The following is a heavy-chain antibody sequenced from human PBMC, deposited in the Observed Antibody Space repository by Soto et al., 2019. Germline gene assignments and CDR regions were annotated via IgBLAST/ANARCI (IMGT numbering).Heavy chain of an antibody. CDR3: ARDLRLPSPSGDGSYYLAPRDPLDIRSQRTTDP. CDR2: ISAYNGNT. J-gene: IGHJ5*02. Sequence: GASVRGSWKACGYSFTSYGISWVRQAPGQGLEWMGWISAYNGNTNYAQKLQGRVTMTTDTSTSTAYMELRSLSSDDTAVYYCARDLRLPSPSGDGSYYLAPRDPLDIRSQRTTDP. D-gene: IGHD1-26*01. CDR1: GYSFTSYG. V-gene: IGHV1-18*01.